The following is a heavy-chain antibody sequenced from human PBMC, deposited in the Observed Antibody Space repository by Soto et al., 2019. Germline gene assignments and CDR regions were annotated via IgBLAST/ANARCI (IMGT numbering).Heavy chain of an antibody. CDR2: IIPIFGTA. CDR3: ARGYSSSWYTPYTFSPFDY. V-gene: IGHV1-69*01. Sequence: QVQLVQSGAEVKKPGSSVKVSCKASGGTFSSYAISWGRQAPGQGLEWMGGIIPIFGTANYAQKFQGRVTITADEATSTAYMELSSLRSEDTAVYYCARGYSSSWYTPYTFSPFDYWGQGTLVTVSS. CDR1: GGTFSSYA. J-gene: IGHJ4*02. D-gene: IGHD6-13*01.